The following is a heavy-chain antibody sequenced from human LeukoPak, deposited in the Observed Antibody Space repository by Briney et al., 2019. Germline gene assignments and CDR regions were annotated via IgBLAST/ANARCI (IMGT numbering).Heavy chain of an antibody. Sequence: SETLSLTCAVSGDSISSNSWWSWVRLPPGKGLEWIGEIYHSGSTNYNPSLKSRVTISVDKSKNQFSLKLRSVTAADTAVYYCARKGLRSGYVPLDYWGQGTLVTVSS. J-gene: IGHJ4*02. D-gene: IGHD3-3*01. CDR1: GDSISSNSW. V-gene: IGHV4-4*02. CDR2: IYHSGST. CDR3: ARKGLRSGYVPLDY.